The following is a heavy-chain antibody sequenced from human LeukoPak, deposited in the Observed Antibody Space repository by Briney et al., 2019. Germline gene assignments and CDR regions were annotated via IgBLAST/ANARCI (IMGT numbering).Heavy chain of an antibody. D-gene: IGHD3-10*01. CDR1: GYTFSDYY. J-gene: IGHJ3*01. CDR3: ATSGRSSLAFDV. CDR2: VDPEDAKA. V-gene: IGHV1-69-2*01. Sequence: ASVKISCKSSGYTFSDYYIHWVRQAPGGGLQWLGRVDPEDAKAVYSENLQGRVTITADSFSDSTYMFPSSLTSEDTAFYYCATSGRSSLAFDVWGQGTVVTVSS.